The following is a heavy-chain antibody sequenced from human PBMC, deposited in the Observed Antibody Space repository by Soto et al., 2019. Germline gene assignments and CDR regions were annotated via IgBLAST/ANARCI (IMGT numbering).Heavy chain of an antibody. CDR1: GFTFSSYS. J-gene: IGHJ4*02. D-gene: IGHD3-16*01. Sequence: GGSLGLSCAASGFTFSSYSMNWVRQSPGKGLEWVSSISSSSSVIYYADSVKCGYPISRDNAKNSLYLKINTLRAEDTAVYYCARDGARERWLLKTPFDYWGQGTLVTFSS. V-gene: IGHV3-21*01. CDR3: ARDGARERWLLKTPFDY. CDR2: ISSSSSVI.